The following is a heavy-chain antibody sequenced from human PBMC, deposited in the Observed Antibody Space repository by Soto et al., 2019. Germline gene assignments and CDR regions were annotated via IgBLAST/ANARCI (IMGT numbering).Heavy chain of an antibody. Sequence: PGGSLRLSCVLSGSTVSTNYMSWVRQAPGKGLEWVATIYSGGSTHYGDSVKGRFTISRDNSKNILYLQVNSLRDEDTAVYFCARGIYTYGYYCFDSWGQGTLVTVSS. CDR1: GSTVSTNY. CDR2: IYSGGST. J-gene: IGHJ4*02. CDR3: ARGIYTYGYYCFDS. V-gene: IGHV3-53*01. D-gene: IGHD5-18*01.